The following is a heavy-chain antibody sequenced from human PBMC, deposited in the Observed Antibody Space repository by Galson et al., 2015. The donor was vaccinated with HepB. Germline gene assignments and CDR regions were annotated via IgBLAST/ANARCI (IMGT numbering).Heavy chain of an antibody. CDR3: AKTEGRYCSGGTCYSVPGYFDY. CDR1: GFNFTTYW. CDR2: IYPGDSDT. V-gene: IGHV5-51*01. D-gene: IGHD2-15*01. J-gene: IGHJ4*02. Sequence: QSGAEVKKPGESLKISCKASGFNFTTYWIGWVRQMPGKGLEWMGIIYPGDSDTRYSPSFQGQVTISADNSITTAYLQWTSLKASDTAMYYCAKTEGRYCSGGTCYSVPGYFDYWGQGTLVTVSS.